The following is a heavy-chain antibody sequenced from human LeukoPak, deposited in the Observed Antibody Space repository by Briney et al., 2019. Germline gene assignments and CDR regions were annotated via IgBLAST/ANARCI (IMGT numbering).Heavy chain of an antibody. Sequence: SETLSLTCTVSGGSISSYYWSWIRQPAGKGLEWIGRIYTSGSTNYNPSLKSRVTISVDKSKNQFSLKLSSVTVADTAVYYCARDRLEYYFDYWGQGTLVTVSS. CDR1: GGSISSYY. V-gene: IGHV4-4*07. CDR2: IYTSGST. CDR3: ARDRLEYYFDY. J-gene: IGHJ4*02. D-gene: IGHD5-24*01.